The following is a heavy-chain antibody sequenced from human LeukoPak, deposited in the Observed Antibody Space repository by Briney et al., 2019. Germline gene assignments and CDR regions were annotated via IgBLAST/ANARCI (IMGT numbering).Heavy chain of an antibody. J-gene: IGHJ4*02. CDR1: GFTFSSYE. Sequence: GGSLRLSCAASGFTFSSYEMNWVRQAPGNGLEWVSCISTSGSTIYYADSVKGRFTISRDNARNSLFLQMNSLRAEDTAVYYCARDGPGYSFDYWGQGTLVTVSS. CDR2: ISTSGSTI. V-gene: IGHV3-48*03. D-gene: IGHD5-18*01. CDR3: ARDGPGYSFDY.